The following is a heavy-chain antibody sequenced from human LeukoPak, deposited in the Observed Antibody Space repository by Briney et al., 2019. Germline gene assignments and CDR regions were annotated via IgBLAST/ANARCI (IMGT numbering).Heavy chain of an antibody. CDR2: ISSSSSYI. CDR3: AKDTQAFGDSDY. J-gene: IGHJ4*02. CDR1: GFTFSSYS. V-gene: IGHV3-21*01. Sequence: GGSLRLSCAASGFTFSSYSMNWVRQAPGKGLEWVSSISSSSSYIYYADSVKGRFTISRDNAKNSLYLQMNSLRAEDTAVYYCAKDTQAFGDSDYWGQGTLVTVSS. D-gene: IGHD3-10*01.